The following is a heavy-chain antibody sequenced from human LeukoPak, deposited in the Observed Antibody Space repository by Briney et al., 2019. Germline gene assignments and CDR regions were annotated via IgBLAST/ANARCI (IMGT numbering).Heavy chain of an antibody. V-gene: IGHV3-23*01. CDR1: GFTFSSYA. CDR2: ISGSGGST. J-gene: IGHJ6*03. CDR3: AKVGRYDVLHYMDV. D-gene: IGHD2-2*01. Sequence: GGSLRLSCTASGFTFSSYAMSWVRQAAGKGLEWVSGISGSGGSTYYADSVKGRFTISRDNSKNTLYLQMNSLRAEDTAVYYCAKVGRYDVLHYMDVWGKGTTVTVSS.